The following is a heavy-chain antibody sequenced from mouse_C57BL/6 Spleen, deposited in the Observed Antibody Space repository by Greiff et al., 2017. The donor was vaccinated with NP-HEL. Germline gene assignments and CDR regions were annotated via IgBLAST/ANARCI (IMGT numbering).Heavy chain of an antibody. CDR2: IDPSDSYT. D-gene: IGHD4-1*01. J-gene: IGHJ3*01. V-gene: IGHV1-59*01. CDR3: ASGTPGTWFAY. CDR1: GYTFTSYW. Sequence: QVQLQQPGAELVRPGTSVKLSCKASGYTFTSYWMHWVKQRPGQGLEWIGVIDPSDSYTNYNQKFKGKATLTVDTSSSTAYMQLSSLTSEDSAVYYCASGTPGTWFAYWGQGTLVTVSA.